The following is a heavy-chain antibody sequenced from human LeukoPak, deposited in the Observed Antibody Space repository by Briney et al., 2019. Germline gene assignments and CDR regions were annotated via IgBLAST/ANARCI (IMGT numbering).Heavy chain of an antibody. CDR2: ISGSGGST. J-gene: IGHJ4*02. V-gene: IGHV3-23*01. CDR1: GFTFSSYA. D-gene: IGHD3-3*01. Sequence: PGGSLRLSCAASGFTFSSYAMHWVRQAPGKGLEWVSGISGSGGSTYYADSVKGRFTISRDNSKNTLYLQMNSLRAEDTAVYYCAKSVDFWSGYYPLWGQGTLVTVSS. CDR3: AKSVDFWSGYYPL.